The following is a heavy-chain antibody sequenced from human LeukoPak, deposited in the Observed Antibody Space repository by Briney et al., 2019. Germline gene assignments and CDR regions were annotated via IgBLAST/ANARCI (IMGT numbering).Heavy chain of an antibody. D-gene: IGHD3-3*01. CDR2: ISASGGST. Sequence: GGSLRLSCAASGFTFSSYAMSWVRQAPGKGLEWVSAISASGGSTYYADSVKGRFTISRDNSKNTLYLQMISLRAEDTAVYYCAKDPLTTIFGVVIAPTPPNWVGYWGQGTLVTVSS. CDR3: AKDPLTTIFGVVIAPTPPNWVGY. J-gene: IGHJ4*02. CDR1: GFTFSSYA. V-gene: IGHV3-23*01.